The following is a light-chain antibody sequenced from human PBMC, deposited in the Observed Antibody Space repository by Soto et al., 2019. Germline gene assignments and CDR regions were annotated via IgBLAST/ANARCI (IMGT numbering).Light chain of an antibody. J-gene: IGLJ3*02. V-gene: IGLV2-11*01. CDR3: CSHAGSYRA. Sequence: QSAPTQPRSVSGTPGQSVTISCTGTSSDVGGYNYVSWYQQHPGKAPKLMIYDVSERPSGVPDRFSGSKSGNTASLTISGLQAEDETDYYCCSHAGSYRAFGGGTKLTVL. CDR2: DVS. CDR1: SSDVGGYNY.